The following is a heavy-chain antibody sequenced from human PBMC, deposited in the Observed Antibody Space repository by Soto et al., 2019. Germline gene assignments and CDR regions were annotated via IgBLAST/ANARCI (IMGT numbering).Heavy chain of an antibody. Sequence: SETLSLTCAVYGGSFSGYYWSWIRQPPGKGLEWIGEINHSGSTNYNPSLKSRVTISIDTSKNQLSLKLTSVTAADTALYYCTRVYCSTTSCFINGMDFWGQGTMVTVPS. CDR3: TRVYCSTTSCFINGMDF. D-gene: IGHD2-2*01. CDR1: GGSFSGYY. CDR2: INHSGST. V-gene: IGHV4-34*01. J-gene: IGHJ6*02.